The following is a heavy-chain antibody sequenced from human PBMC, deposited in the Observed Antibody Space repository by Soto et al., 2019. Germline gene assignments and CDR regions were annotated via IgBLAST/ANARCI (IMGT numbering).Heavy chain of an antibody. J-gene: IGHJ4*02. CDR2: ISGSGGST. CDR3: AKDQGTSSLWWLDY. V-gene: IGHV3-23*01. D-gene: IGHD2-2*01. CDR1: GLTFSSYA. Sequence: PGGSMRLSCAASGLTFSSYAMSWVRQAPGKGLEWVSAISGSGGSTYYADSVKGRFTISRDNSKNTLYLQMNSLRAEDTAVYYCAKDQGTSSLWWLDYWGQGTLVTVSS.